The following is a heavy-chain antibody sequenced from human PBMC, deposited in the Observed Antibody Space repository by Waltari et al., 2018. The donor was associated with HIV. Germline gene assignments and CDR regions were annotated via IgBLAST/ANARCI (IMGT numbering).Heavy chain of an antibody. CDR1: GFTLSTRA. V-gene: IGHV3-23*01. D-gene: IGHD1-26*01. Sequence: EVQLLESGGRLVQHGEPLSISFAASGFTLSTRAMSWIRQAPGKGLEWVSSITSSSSNTYYADSVKGRFTISRDNSKNTLFLQMNSLRAEDTAIYYCARDNSGTYYGQGTLVTVSS. J-gene: IGHJ4*02. CDR2: ITSSSSNT. CDR3: ARDNSGTY.